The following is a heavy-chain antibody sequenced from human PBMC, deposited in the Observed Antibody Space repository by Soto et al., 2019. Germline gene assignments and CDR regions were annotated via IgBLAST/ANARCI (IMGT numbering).Heavy chain of an antibody. CDR2: ISYDGSNK. CDR3: ARGGRGVIALYYYYGMDV. D-gene: IGHD3-10*01. J-gene: IGHJ6*02. V-gene: IGHV3-30-3*01. CDR1: GFTFSSYA. Sequence: PGGSLRLSCAASGFTFSSYAMHWVRQAPGKGLEWVAVISYDGSNKYYADSVKGRFTISRDNSKNTLYLQMNSLRAEDTAVYYCARGGRGVIALYYYYGMDVWGQGTTVTVSS.